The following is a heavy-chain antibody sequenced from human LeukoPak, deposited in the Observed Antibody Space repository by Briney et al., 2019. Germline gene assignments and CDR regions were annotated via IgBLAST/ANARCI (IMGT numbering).Heavy chain of an antibody. CDR2: IDWDDDK. CDR1: GFSLSTSGMC. J-gene: IGHJ4*02. Sequence: SGPTLVNPTQTLTLTCTFSGFSLSTSGMCVSWIRQLPGKALEWLARIDWDDDKYYSTSLKTRLTISKDTSKNQVVLTMTNMDPVDTATYYCARIPPMVRGVIRYFDYWGRGTLVTVST. V-gene: IGHV2-70*11. CDR3: ARIPPMVRGVIRYFDY. D-gene: IGHD3-10*01.